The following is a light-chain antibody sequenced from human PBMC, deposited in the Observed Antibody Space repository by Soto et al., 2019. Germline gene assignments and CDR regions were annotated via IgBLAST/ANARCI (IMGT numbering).Light chain of an antibody. CDR2: GAS. CDR3: QQYGSSPWT. V-gene: IGKV3-20*01. CDR1: QSVSSSY. Sequence: EIVLTQSPGTLSLSPGERATLSCRASQSVSSSYLAWYQQKPGQAPRPLIYGASSRAIGIPDRFSGSGSGTDFTLTISSLEPEDFAVYYCQQYGSSPWTF. J-gene: IGKJ1*01.